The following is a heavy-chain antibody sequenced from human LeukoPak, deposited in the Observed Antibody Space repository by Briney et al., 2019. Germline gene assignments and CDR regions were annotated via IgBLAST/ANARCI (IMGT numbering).Heavy chain of an antibody. CDR3: ARVSLIDAVY. D-gene: IGHD3-22*01. CDR2: IYYSGST. CDR1: GFTFRTYG. Sequence: GSLRLSCAASGFTFRTYGMNWVRQAPGKGLEWIGYIYYSGSTNYNPSLKSRVTISVDTSKNQFSLKLSSVTAADTAVYYCARVSLIDAVYWGQGTLVTVSS. V-gene: IGHV4-59*08. J-gene: IGHJ4*02.